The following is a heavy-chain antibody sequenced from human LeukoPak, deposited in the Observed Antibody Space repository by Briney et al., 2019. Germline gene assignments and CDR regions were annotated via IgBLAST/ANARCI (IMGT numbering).Heavy chain of an antibody. Sequence: PSDTLSLPCDVSGYPLSRGYYRGWIRQPPGKGLEWIGSIYHSGSTYYNPSLKSRVTISVDTSKNQFSLKLSSVTAADTAVYYCARNVRGQRFYYYYMDVWGKGTTVTVSS. CDR2: IYHSGST. D-gene: IGHD3-16*01. V-gene: IGHV4-38-2*01. J-gene: IGHJ6*03. CDR1: GYPLSRGYY. CDR3: ARNVRGQRFYYYYMDV.